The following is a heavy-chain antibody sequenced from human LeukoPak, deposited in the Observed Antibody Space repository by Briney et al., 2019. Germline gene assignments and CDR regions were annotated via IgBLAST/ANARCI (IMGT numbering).Heavy chain of an antibody. CDR2: ISSTSNTI. D-gene: IGHD3-10*01. J-gene: IGHJ4*02. Sequence: GGALTLSCAASGCTFSSYNMNWVRQGPGKGLEWVSYISSTSNTIYSAYSVKVRFTISRDNAKNTLYLQLDSLRDEDTAVYYCGRDWVVGSGSYYSAFDYWGQGTQVTVPS. CDR1: GCTFSSYN. CDR3: GRDWVVGSGSYYSAFDY. V-gene: IGHV3-48*02.